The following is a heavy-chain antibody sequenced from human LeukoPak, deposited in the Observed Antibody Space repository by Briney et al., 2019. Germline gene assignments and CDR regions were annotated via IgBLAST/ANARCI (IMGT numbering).Heavy chain of an antibody. J-gene: IGHJ4*02. CDR2: IYYRGNT. D-gene: IGHD6-13*01. Sequence: PSETLSLTCTVSGASIDSYYWSWIRQTPEKGLEWIGCIYYRGNTNYNPSLKTRVIISIDTSRTHFSLRLTSVTAADTAIYFCARGGAPPRQHLDYWGQGTLVTVSS. CDR1: GASIDSYY. CDR3: ARGGAPPRQHLDY. V-gene: IGHV4-59*01.